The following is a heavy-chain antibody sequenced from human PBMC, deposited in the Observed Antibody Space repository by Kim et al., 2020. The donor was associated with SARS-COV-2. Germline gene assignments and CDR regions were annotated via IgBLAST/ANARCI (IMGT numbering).Heavy chain of an antibody. V-gene: IGHV5-51*01. CDR3: ARRPGDGYTPGDAFDI. J-gene: IGHJ3*02. CDR1: GYSFTSYW. CDR2: IYPGDSDT. Sequence: GESLKISCKGSGYSFTSYWIGWVRQMPGKGLEWMGIIYPGDSDTRYSPSFQGQVTISADKSISTTYLQWSSLKASDTAMYYCARRPGDGYTPGDAFDIWGQGTMVTVSS. D-gene: IGHD5-12*01.